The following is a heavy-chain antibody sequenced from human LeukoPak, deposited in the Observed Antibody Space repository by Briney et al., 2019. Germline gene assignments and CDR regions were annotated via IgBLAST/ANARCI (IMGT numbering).Heavy chain of an antibody. CDR3: ARVPPLGGAYDY. J-gene: IGHJ4*02. V-gene: IGHV3-64*01. D-gene: IGHD3-16*01. Sequence: GGSLRLSCAASGFTFSSYAMHWVRQAPGKGLEYVSAISSNGGSTYYANSVKGRFTISRDNSKNTLYLQMGSLRAEDMAVYYCARVPPLGGAYDYWGQGTLVTVSS. CDR1: GFTFSSYA. CDR2: ISSNGGST.